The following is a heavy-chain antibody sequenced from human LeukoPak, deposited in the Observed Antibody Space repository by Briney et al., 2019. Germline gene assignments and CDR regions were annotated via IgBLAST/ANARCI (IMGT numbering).Heavy chain of an antibody. V-gene: IGHV3-53*05. CDR3: AKPAGLRWLQPYFDY. J-gene: IGHJ4*02. D-gene: IGHD5-24*01. CDR2: IHNDYRT. Sequence: GGSLRLSCAASGFTVSSNFMHWVRQAPGKGLEWVAGIHNDYRTFYADSVKGRLTISRDNSKNTLYLQMNSLRAEDTAVYYCAKPAGLRWLQPYFDYWGQGTLVTVSS. CDR1: GFTVSSNF.